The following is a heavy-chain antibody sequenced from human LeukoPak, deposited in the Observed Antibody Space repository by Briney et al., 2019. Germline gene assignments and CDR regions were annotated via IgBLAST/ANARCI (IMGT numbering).Heavy chain of an antibody. CDR3: AKRVQGNTGPFDS. V-gene: IGHV3-23*01. CDR2: ISGGGVNT. Sequence: GGSLRLSCAASGFTFSGYALSWVRQAPGKGLEWVSGISGGGVNTNYADSVKARFTVSGDNSKNTMFLQMDSLRAEDTAVYYCAKRVQGNTGPFDSWGQGTLVTVSS. D-gene: IGHD4-23*01. CDR1: GFTFSGYA. J-gene: IGHJ4*02.